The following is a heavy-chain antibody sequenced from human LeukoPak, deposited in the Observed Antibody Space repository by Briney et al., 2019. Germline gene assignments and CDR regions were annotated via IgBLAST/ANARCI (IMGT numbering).Heavy chain of an antibody. V-gene: IGHV4-38-2*01. CDR2: VYHSESA. J-gene: IGHJ5*02. D-gene: IGHD3-22*01. CDR1: GFSISTGYH. CDR3: AKTHYYYESPDSRGLGWFDP. Sequence: SETLSLTCAVSGFSISTGYHWGWIRQPPGKGLEWIGSVYHSESAVYNPSLKSRVTISVDTSKNQFSLNLNSVTAADTAVYFCAKTHYYYESPDSRGLGWFDPWGQGTLVTVFS.